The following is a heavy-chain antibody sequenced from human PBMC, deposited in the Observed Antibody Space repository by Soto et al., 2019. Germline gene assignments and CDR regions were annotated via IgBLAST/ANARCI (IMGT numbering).Heavy chain of an antibody. CDR2: ISSSGSTI. Sequence: YLRLSCAASCFTCSYYYMSCIRQPPGKGLEWLSYISSSGSTIYYADSVRGRFTISGDNAKNSLYLQMNSLRAEDTAVYYCAKFYYYDSSGSLGSWGQGTLVTVSS. CDR1: CFTCSYYY. CDR3: AKFYYYDSSGSLGS. J-gene: IGHJ5*02. V-gene: IGHV3-11*01. D-gene: IGHD3-22*01.